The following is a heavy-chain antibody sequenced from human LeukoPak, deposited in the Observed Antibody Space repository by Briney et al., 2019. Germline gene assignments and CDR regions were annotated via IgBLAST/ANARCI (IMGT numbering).Heavy chain of an antibody. J-gene: IGHJ4*02. CDR3: TRDALFGSGRTHLDF. V-gene: IGHV3-7*04. Sequence: GGSLRLSCATSEFTFNRYWMSWVRKAPGKGLQWVANIKQDGSEAHYVDSVKGRFTISRDNAKNSLSLQMNSLNVDDTGVYFCTRDALFGSGRTHLDFWSQGTLVSLSS. CDR1: EFTFNRYW. D-gene: IGHD3-10*01. CDR2: IKQDGSEA.